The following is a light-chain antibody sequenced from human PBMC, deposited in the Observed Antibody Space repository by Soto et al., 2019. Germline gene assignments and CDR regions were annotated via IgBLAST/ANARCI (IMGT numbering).Light chain of an antibody. CDR3: QQYSNWPPWT. V-gene: IGKV3-15*01. CDR1: QSVSNN. CDR2: GAS. J-gene: IGKJ1*01. Sequence: EIVMTQSPATLSVSPGERATLSCRASQSVSNNLAWYQQKPGQAPRLLIYGASTRATGIPVRFSGSGSGTAFTLTISSLQSEDFAVYYCQQYSNWPPWTFGQGTKVDNK.